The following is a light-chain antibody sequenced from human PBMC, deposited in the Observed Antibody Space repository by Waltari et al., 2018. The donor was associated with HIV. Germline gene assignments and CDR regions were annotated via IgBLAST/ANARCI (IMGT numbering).Light chain of an antibody. CDR2: DND. V-gene: IGLV1-51*01. CDR3: GAWDASLTSGV. CDR1: SSNIGRNY. Sequence: QSVLTQPPSMSAAPGQRVTISCSGGSSNIGRNYVSWYQQLPGTAPKLLIYDNDKRPSGIPDRFSGSKSGTSATLDITGLQTGDEADYYCGAWDASLTSGVFGGGTKVTVL. J-gene: IGLJ3*02.